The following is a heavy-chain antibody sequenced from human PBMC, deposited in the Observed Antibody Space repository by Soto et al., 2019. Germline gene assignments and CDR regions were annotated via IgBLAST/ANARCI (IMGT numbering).Heavy chain of an antibody. CDR3: ARDPGYTSFFYGNYYYGMDV. CDR1: GGSISSYY. CDR2: IYYSGST. D-gene: IGHD6-19*01. Sequence: LSLTCTVSGGSISSYYWSWIRQPPGKGLEWIGYIYYSGSTNYNPSLKSRVTISVDTSKNQFSLKLSSVTAADTAVYYCARDPGYTSFFYGNYYYGMDVWGQGTTVTVSS. V-gene: IGHV4-59*01. J-gene: IGHJ6*02.